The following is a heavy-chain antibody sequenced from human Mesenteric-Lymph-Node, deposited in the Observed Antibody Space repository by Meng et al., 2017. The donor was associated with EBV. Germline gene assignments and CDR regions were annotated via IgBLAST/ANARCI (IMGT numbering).Heavy chain of an antibody. J-gene: IGHJ1*01. CDR1: GDSISGGGYY. Sequence: HGQLQESGPGLVKPSQTLSLTFGVSGDSISGGGYYWSWIRQPPGKGLEWIGYISYSGNTYYNTSLKSRLTISLDTSKNQFSLKLKSVTAADTAVYYCARALYSGYDYFDWGQGTLVTRLL. CDR3: ARALYSGYDYFD. D-gene: IGHD5-12*01. V-gene: IGHV4-30-4*01. CDR2: ISYSGNT.